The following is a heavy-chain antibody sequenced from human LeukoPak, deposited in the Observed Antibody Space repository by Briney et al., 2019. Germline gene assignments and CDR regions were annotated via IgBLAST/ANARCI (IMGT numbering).Heavy chain of an antibody. CDR2: IYPSDSDT. V-gene: IGHV5-51*01. CDR3: ARHLVPGSTSCYTV. Sequence: GESLKISCKGAGYSFTTYWIGWVRQMPGKGLEWMGSIYPSDSDTRYSPSFQGQVTISADKSISTAYLQWSSLKASDTAMYYCARHLVPGSTSCYTVWGQGTMVTVSS. J-gene: IGHJ3*01. CDR1: GYSFTTYW. D-gene: IGHD2-2*02.